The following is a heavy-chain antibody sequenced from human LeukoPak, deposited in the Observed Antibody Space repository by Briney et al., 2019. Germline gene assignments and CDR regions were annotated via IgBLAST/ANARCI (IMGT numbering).Heavy chain of an antibody. CDR2: MNPNSGNT. V-gene: IGHV1-8*01. CDR3: ARGARGSSSWAGWFDP. CDR1: GYTFTSYD. D-gene: IGHD6-13*01. J-gene: IGHJ5*02. Sequence: ASVKVSCTASGYTFTSYDINWVRQATGQGLEWMGWMNPNSGNTGYAQKFQGRVTMTRNTSISTAYMELSSLRSEDTAVYYCARGARGSSSWAGWFDPWGQGTLVTVSS.